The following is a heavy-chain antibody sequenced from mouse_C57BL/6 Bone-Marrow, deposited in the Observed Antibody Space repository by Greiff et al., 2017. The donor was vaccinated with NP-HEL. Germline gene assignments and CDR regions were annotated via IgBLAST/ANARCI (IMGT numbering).Heavy chain of an antibody. D-gene: IGHD1-1*01. J-gene: IGHJ2*01. V-gene: IGHV1-15*01. Sequence: VHLVESGAELVRPGASVTLSCKASGYTFTDYEMHWVKQTPVHGLEWIGAIDPETGGTAYNQKFKGKAILTADKSSSTAYMELRSLTSEDSAVYYCTRKGNTTVVDYWGQGTTLTVSS. CDR1: GYTFTDYE. CDR2: IDPETGGT. CDR3: TRKGNTTVVDY.